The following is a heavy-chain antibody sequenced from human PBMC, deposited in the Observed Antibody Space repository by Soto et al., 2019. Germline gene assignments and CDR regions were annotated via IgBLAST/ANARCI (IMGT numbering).Heavy chain of an antibody. CDR3: AKDQNIVVVPAPDY. V-gene: IGHV3-23*01. D-gene: IGHD2-2*01. CDR1: GFTFSSYA. J-gene: IGHJ4*02. Sequence: PGGSLRFSCAASGFTFSSYAMSWVRQAPGKGLEWVSALSGRGGSTYYADSVKGRFTISRDNSKNTLHLQMNSLRAEDTAVYYCAKDQNIVVVPAPDYWGQGTLVTVSS. CDR2: LSGRGGST.